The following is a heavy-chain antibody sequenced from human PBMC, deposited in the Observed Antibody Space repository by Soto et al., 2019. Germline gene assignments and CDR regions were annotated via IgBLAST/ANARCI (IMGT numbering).Heavy chain of an antibody. J-gene: IGHJ4*02. CDR3: AKVLGLKVQKYFDY. CDR2: ISWNSGSI. Sequence: GGSLRLSCAASGFTFDDYAMHWVRQAPGKGLEWVSGISWNSGSIGYADSVKGRFTISRDNAKNSLYLQMNSLRAEDTALYYCAKVLGLKVQKYFDYWGQGTLVTVSS. V-gene: IGHV3-9*01. CDR1: GFTFDDYA. D-gene: IGHD1-1*01.